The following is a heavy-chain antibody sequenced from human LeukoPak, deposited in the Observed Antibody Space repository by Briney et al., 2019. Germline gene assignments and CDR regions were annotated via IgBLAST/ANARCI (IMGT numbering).Heavy chain of an antibody. J-gene: IGHJ4*02. CDR2: ISSSSSTI. CDR3: ARDGRVYYYESSGYTDY. V-gene: IGHV3-48*01. D-gene: IGHD3-22*01. Sequence: GGSLRLSCAASGFTFSSYWMSWVRQAPGKGLEWVSYISSSSSTIYYADSVKGRFTISRDNAKNSLYLQMNSLRAEDTAVYYCARDGRVYYYESSGYTDYWGQGTLVTVSS. CDR1: GFTFSSYW.